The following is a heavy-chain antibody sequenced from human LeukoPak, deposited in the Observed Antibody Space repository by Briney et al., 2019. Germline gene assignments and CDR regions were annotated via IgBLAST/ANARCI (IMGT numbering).Heavy chain of an antibody. CDR3: ARSRRDYDILTGYLYYFDY. CDR1: GGTFSSYA. V-gene: IGHV1-69*06. D-gene: IGHD3-9*01. J-gene: IGHJ4*02. CDR2: IIPIFGTA. Sequence: GSSVKVSCKASGGTFSSYAISWVRQAPGQGLEWMGGIIPIFGTANYAEKFQGRVTITADKSTSTAYMELSSLRSEDTAVYYCARSRRDYDILTGYLYYFDYWGQGTLVTVSS.